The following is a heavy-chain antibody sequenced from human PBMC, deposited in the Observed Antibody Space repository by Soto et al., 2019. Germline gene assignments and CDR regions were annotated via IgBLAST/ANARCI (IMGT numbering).Heavy chain of an antibody. CDR3: ARGQLVWYGDLTPYHRDMDV. CDR1: GGSFDDFY. CDR2: ISHDGGT. D-gene: IGHD3-10*01. V-gene: IGHV4-34*01. Sequence: ETLSLTCAFYGGSFDDFYWSWVRQSPGKGLEWVGEISHDGGTNYSPSLASRVPISVDTSKNQFSLHLRSVTAADTGLYYCARGQLVWYGDLTPYHRDMDVWGQGTTVTVSS. J-gene: IGHJ6*02.